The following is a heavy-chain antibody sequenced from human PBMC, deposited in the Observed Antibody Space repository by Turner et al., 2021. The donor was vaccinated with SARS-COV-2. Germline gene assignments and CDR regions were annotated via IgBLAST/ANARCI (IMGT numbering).Heavy chain of an antibody. Sequence: QVQLVESGGGEVQPGRSLRLSCAAAGFTFSSFTMYWVRQAPGKGLEWVALISYAGNIKQYADSVKGRFTISRDNSKNTVYLQMNSLGAEDTAVYYCASATRGGTYYYSAFDIWGQGTMVTVSS. D-gene: IGHD1-26*01. J-gene: IGHJ3*02. CDR1: GFTFSSFT. CDR2: ISYAGNIK. CDR3: ASATRGGTYYYSAFDI. V-gene: IGHV3-30*04.